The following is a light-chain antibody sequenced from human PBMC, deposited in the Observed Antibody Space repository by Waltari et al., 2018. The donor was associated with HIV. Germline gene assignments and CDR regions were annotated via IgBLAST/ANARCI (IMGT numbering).Light chain of an antibody. V-gene: IGKV1-5*03. CDR2: KAS. CDR1: QSISNW. J-gene: IGKJ1*01. Sequence: DIQMTQSPSTLSASVGDRVTITCRASQSISNWLAWYQQKPGKAPKLLIYKASSLQSDVPSRFSGSGSGTEFTLTISSLQPDDFATYYCQQYDSYWTFGQGTKVEIK. CDR3: QQYDSYWT.